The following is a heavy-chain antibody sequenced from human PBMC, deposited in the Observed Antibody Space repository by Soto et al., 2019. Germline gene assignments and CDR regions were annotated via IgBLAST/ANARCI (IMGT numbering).Heavy chain of an antibody. CDR1: GFALSGYW. CDR3: VRGAPYDF. CDR2: INSDGSDT. V-gene: IGHV3-74*01. D-gene: IGHD3-10*01. J-gene: IGHJ4*02. Sequence: EVQLVESGGGVVQPGGSLRLCCAASGFALSGYWMHWVRQPAGKGLMWVSRINSDGSDTSSADSVKGRFTISRDNAKNALYLQMNSLRVEDTAVYYCVRGAPYDFWGQGVQVTVSS.